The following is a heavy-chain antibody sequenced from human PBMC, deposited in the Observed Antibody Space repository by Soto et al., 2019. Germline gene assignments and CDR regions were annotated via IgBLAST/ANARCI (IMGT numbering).Heavy chain of an antibody. J-gene: IGHJ6*02. CDR3: AKDLGQQLILNYGMDV. CDR1: GFTFNNYV. Sequence: ESGGGVVQPGTSLRLSCAPSGFTFNNYVIYWVRQAPGKGLEWVAVVSYDGRHKYYADSVKGRFTISRENAKNMLYLQMNSLRPDDTAVYYCAKDLGQQLILNYGMDVWGQGTTVIVSS. D-gene: IGHD4-4*01. V-gene: IGHV3-30*18. CDR2: VSYDGRHK.